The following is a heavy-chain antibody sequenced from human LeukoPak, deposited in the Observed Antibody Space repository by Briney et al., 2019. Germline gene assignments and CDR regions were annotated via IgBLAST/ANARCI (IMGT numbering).Heavy chain of an antibody. V-gene: IGHV3-20*04. CDR1: GFTFDDYV. D-gene: IGHD2-2*01. CDR2: INWNGGST. Sequence: GGSLRLSCAASGFTFDDYVMSWVHQAPGKGLEWVSDINWNGGSTGYADSVKGRLTISRDNAKNSLYLQMNSLRAEDTALYYCARVARYQLLVGDAFDIWGQGTMVTVSS. J-gene: IGHJ3*02. CDR3: ARVARYQLLVGDAFDI.